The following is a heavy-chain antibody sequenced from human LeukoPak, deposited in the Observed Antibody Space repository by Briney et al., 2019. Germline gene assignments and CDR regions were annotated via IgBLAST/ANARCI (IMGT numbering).Heavy chain of an antibody. CDR1: GGSISSGSYY. D-gene: IGHD1-26*01. CDR2: IYTSGST. J-gene: IGHJ4*02. V-gene: IGHV4-61*02. CDR3: ARDRINSGSYREDY. Sequence: PSQTLSLTCTVSGGSISSGSYYWSWIRQPAGKGLEWIGRIYTSGSTNYNPSLKSRVTISVDTSKNQSSLKLSSVTAADTAVYYCARDRINSGSYREDYWGQGTLVTVSS.